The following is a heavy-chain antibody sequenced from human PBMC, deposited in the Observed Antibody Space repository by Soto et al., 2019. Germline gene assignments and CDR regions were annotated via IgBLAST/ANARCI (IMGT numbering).Heavy chain of an antibody. D-gene: IGHD6-19*01. CDR3: AREVVVAGKLHPAFPGYYGMDV. J-gene: IGHJ6*02. CDR2: IYSGGST. V-gene: IGHV3-53*01. Sequence: GGSLRLSCAASGFTVSSNYMSWVRQAPGKGLEWVSVIYSGGSTYYADSVKGRFTISRDNSKNTLYLQMNSLRAEDTAVYYCAREVVVAGKLHPAFPGYYGMDVWGQGTTVTVSS. CDR1: GFTVSSNY.